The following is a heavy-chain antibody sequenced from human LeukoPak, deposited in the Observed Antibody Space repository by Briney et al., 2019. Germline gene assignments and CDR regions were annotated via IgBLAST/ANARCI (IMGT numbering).Heavy chain of an antibody. CDR2: IYYSGST. V-gene: IGHV4-59*12. CDR3: ARAATMVRGVIIPIYYYYGMDV. J-gene: IGHJ6*02. Sequence: SETLSLTCTVSGGSISSYYWSWIRQPPGKGLEWIGYIYYSGSTNYNPSLKSRVTISVDTSKNQFSLKLSSVTAADTAVYYCARAATMVRGVIIPIYYYYGMDVWGQGTTVTVSS. CDR1: GGSISSYY. D-gene: IGHD3-10*01.